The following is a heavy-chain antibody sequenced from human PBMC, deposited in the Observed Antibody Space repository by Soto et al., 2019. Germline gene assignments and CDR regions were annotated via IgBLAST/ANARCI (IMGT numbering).Heavy chain of an antibody. J-gene: IGHJ3*02. V-gene: IGHV3-66*01. Sequence: GGSMRLSCAASGFTVSSNYMSWVRQAPGKGLEWVSVIYSGGSTYYADSVKGRFTISRDNSKNTLYLQMNSLRAEDTAVYYCAREEGCSGGSCYLDAFDIWGQGTIVTVSS. CDR1: GFTVSSNY. CDR3: AREEGCSGGSCYLDAFDI. CDR2: IYSGGST. D-gene: IGHD2-15*01.